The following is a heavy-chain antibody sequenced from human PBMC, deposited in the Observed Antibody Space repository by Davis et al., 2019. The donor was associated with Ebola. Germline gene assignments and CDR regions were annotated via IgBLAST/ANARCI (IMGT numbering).Heavy chain of an antibody. CDR1: GGSVSSGSYY. Sequence: PSETLSLTCTVSGGSVSSGSYYWSWIRQPPGKGLEWIGYIYYSGSTNYNPSLKSRVTISVDTSKNQFSLKLSSVTAADTAVYYCARGPRYYDSSGYYDNWGQGTLVTVSS. V-gene: IGHV4-61*01. D-gene: IGHD3-22*01. CDR2: IYYSGST. CDR3: ARGPRYYDSSGYYDN. J-gene: IGHJ4*02.